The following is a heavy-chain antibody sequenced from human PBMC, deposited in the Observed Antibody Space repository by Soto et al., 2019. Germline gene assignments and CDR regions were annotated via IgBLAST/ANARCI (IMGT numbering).Heavy chain of an antibody. CDR1: GYTLTELS. CDR2: FDPEDGET. D-gene: IGHD3-10*01. V-gene: IGHV1-24*01. Sequence: ASVKVSCKVSGYTLTELSMHWVRQAPGKGLEWMGGFDPEDGETIYAQKFQGRVTMTEDTSTDTAYMELGSLRSEDTAVYYCATASSGDGWFDPWGQGTLVTVSS. J-gene: IGHJ5*02. CDR3: ATASSGDGWFDP.